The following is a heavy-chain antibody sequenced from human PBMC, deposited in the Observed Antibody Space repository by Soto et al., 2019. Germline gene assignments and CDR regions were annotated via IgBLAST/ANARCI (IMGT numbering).Heavy chain of an antibody. CDR1: ELNFSNSA. Sequence: GGSLRLSCVVSELNFSNSAMNWVRQAPGKGLEWVSTISGGYIHTYYADSVKGRFTLSRDNSKSTLYLLMDSLRAEDTAIYYCAKRSTSSSGYFDSWDQGTLVTVSS. V-gene: IGHV3-23*01. J-gene: IGHJ4*02. CDR3: AKRSTSSSGYFDS. CDR2: ISGGYIHT. D-gene: IGHD2-2*01.